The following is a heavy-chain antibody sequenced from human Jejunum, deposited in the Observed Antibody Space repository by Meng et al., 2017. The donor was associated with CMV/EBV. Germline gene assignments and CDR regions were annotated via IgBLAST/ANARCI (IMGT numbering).Heavy chain of an antibody. J-gene: IGHJ4*02. CDR2: ITPYNGNT. V-gene: IGHV1-18*01. CDR3: ARERPGSGYQVTDY. Sequence: GYAFHTKGIRWVRQASGPGFEWMGWITPYNGNTKLADKFQGRVTLTTDSSTRTVYMELRSLTSDDTAVYYCARERPGSGYQVTDYWGQGTLVTVSS. D-gene: IGHD2-2*01. CDR1: GYAFHTKG.